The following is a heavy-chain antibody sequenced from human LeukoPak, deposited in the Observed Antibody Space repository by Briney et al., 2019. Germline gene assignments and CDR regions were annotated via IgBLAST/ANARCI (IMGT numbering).Heavy chain of an antibody. V-gene: IGHV1-18*01. CDR3: ARLATYYYDSSGYYDDY. CDR1: GGTFSSYA. Sequence: ASVKVSCKASGGTFSSYAISWVRQAPGQGLEWMGWISAYNGNTNYAQKLQGRVTMTTDTSTSTAYMELRSLRSDDTAVYYCARLATYYYDSSGYYDDYWGQGTLVTVSS. D-gene: IGHD3-22*01. CDR2: ISAYNGNT. J-gene: IGHJ4*02.